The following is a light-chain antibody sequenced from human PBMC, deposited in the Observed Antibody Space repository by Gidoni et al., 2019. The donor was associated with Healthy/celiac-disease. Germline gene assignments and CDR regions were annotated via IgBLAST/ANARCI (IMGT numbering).Light chain of an antibody. Sequence: ANRMTQSPSSFSASTGDRVTITCRASQGISSYLAWYQQKPGKAPKLLIYAASTLQSGVPSRFSGSGSGTDFTLTISCLQSEDFATYYCQQYYSYPPAFXGXTKVEIK. CDR3: QQYYSYPPA. J-gene: IGKJ4*01. CDR2: AAS. V-gene: IGKV1-8*01. CDR1: QGISSY.